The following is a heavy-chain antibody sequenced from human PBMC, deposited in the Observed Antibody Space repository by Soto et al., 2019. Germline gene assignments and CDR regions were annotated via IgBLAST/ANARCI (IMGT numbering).Heavy chain of an antibody. CDR2: ISGSGGST. D-gene: IGHD6-6*01. V-gene: IGHV3-23*01. CDR3: AKGRIAARALFDY. Sequence: EVQLLESGGGLVQPGGSLRLSCAASGFTFSSYAMSWVRQAPGKGLEWVSAISGSGGSTYYADSVKGRLTISRDNSKNTLYLQMNSLRAEDTAVYYCAKGRIAARALFDYWGQGTLVTVSS. J-gene: IGHJ4*02. CDR1: GFTFSSYA.